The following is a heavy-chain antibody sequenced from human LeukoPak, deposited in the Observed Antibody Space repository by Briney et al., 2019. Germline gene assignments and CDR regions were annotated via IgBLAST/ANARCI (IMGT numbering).Heavy chain of an antibody. J-gene: IGHJ4*02. D-gene: IGHD3-22*01. CDR1: GGTFSSYA. CDR2: IIPILGIA. V-gene: IGHV1-69*04. Sequence: ASVKVSCKASGGTFSSYAISWVRQAPGQGLEWMGRIIPILGIANYAQKFQGRVTITADKSTSTAYMELSSLRSEDTAVYYCARAEDYDSSGYPMGYWGQGTLVIVSA. CDR3: ARAEDYDSSGYPMGY.